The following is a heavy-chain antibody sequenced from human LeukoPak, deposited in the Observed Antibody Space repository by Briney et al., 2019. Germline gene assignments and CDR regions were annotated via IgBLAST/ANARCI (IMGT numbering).Heavy chain of an antibody. CDR1: GFTLSSYW. J-gene: IGHJ4*02. CDR2: INIDGSNT. CDR3: ATSRTFDY. V-gene: IGHV3-74*01. Sequence: QPGGSLRLSCAASGFTLSSYWMHWVRQAPGKGLVWVSHINIDGSNTRYADSVKGRFTISRDNAENTLYLQMNSLRVDGTAVYYCATSRTFDYWGQGTLVTVSS.